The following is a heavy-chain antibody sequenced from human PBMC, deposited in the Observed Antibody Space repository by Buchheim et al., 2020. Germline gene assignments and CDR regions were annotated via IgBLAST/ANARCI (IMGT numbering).Heavy chain of an antibody. D-gene: IGHD3-22*01. CDR3: ARDLGYYYDSSGSGAFDI. Sequence: QVQLVESGGGVVQPGRSLRLSCAASGFTFSSYAMHWVRQAPGKGLEWVAVISYDGSNKYYADSVKGRFTISGDNSKNTLYLQMNSLRAEDTAVYYCARDLGYYYDSSGSGAFDIWGQGT. CDR2: ISYDGSNK. J-gene: IGHJ3*02. V-gene: IGHV3-30*04. CDR1: GFTFSSYA.